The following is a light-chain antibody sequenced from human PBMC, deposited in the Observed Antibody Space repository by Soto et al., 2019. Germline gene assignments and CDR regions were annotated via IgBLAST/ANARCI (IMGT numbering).Light chain of an antibody. CDR2: EVS. CDR3: QSYDSSLSGRV. CDR1: SSDVGGYNL. V-gene: IGLV2-14*02. J-gene: IGLJ1*01. Sequence: QSVLTQPASVSGSPGQSITISCTGTSSDVGGYNLVSWYQQHPGKAPKLLIYEVSNRPSGVPDRFSGSKSGTSASLAITGLQAEDEADYYCQSYDSSLSGRVFGTGTKVTVL.